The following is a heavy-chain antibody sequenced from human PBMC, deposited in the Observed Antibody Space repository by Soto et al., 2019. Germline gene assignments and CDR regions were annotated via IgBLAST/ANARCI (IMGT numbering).Heavy chain of an antibody. CDR1: GVTFSNSD. CDR3: EKDVDYGGKPWGH. D-gene: IGHD4-17*01. V-gene: IGHV3-30*18. CDR2: ISADGNSE. J-gene: IGHJ4*02. Sequence: PGGSLRLSCVVSGVTFSNSDMQWVRQAPGKGLEWVAMISADGNSEDYAASVKGRFTVSRENSKNTLYLQMDSLRVEDTAIYYCEKDVDYGGKPWGHWGQGALVTVSS.